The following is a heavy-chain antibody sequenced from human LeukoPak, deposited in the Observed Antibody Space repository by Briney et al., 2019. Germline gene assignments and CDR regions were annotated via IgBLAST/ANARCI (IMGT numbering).Heavy chain of an antibody. Sequence: GGSLRLSCAASGFTFSSYAMSWVRQAPGKGLEWVSAISGSGGSTYYADSAKGRFTISRDNSKNTLYLQMNSLRAEDTAVYYCAKTRPLDSSSWSHGDYWGQGTLVTVSS. J-gene: IGHJ4*02. CDR3: AKTRPLDSSSWSHGDY. V-gene: IGHV3-23*01. CDR1: GFTFSSYA. CDR2: ISGSGGST. D-gene: IGHD6-13*01.